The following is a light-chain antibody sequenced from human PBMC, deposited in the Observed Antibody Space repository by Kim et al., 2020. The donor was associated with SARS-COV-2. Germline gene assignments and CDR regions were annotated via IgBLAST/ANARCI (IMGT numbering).Light chain of an antibody. CDR1: SSDVGGYNY. J-gene: IGLJ2*01. Sequence: GQSVTIYCTGTSSDVGGYNYVSWYQHHPGKAPKLIIYYVSKRPAGVPDRFSGSKSGNTASLTVSGLQAEDEADYYCCSYAGRYTSVFGGGTQLTVL. CDR3: CSYAGRYTSV. V-gene: IGLV2-11*01. CDR2: YVS.